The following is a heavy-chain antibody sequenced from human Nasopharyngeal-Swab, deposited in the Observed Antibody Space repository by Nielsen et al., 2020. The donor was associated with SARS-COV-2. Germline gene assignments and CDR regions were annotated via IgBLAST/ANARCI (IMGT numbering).Heavy chain of an antibody. D-gene: IGHD3-3*01. Sequence: SETLSLTCAVSGGSTSSGGYSWSWIRQPPGKGLEWIGYLYHSGSTYYNPSLKSRVTISVDRSKNQFSLKLSSVTAADTAVYYCARVSTGLGIVGVVISYWYFDLWGRGTLVTVSS. CDR1: GGSTSSGGYS. CDR2: LYHSGST. J-gene: IGHJ2*01. CDR3: ARVSTGLGIVGVVISYWYFDL. V-gene: IGHV4-30-2*01.